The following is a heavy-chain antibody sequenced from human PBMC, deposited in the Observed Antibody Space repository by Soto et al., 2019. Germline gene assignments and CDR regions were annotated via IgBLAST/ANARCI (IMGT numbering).Heavy chain of an antibody. J-gene: IGHJ5*02. CDR2: ISVYSGNT. CDR3: ARGLGEFDP. V-gene: IGHV1-18*01. Sequence: ASVKVSCKTSGYTFTNYCITWVRLAPGQRPEWMGWISVYSGNTDYAQKFQGRLTMTTDTSSSTVYMELRGLTSDDTAVYYCARGLGEFDPWGQGTLVTVSS. D-gene: IGHD3-10*01. CDR1: GYTFTNYC.